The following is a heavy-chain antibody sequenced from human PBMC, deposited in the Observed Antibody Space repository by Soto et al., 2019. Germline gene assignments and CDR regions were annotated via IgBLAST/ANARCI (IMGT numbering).Heavy chain of an antibody. CDR1: GFTFSSYG. CDR2: IWYDGSNK. Sequence: GGSLRLSCAASGFTFSSYGMHWVRQAPGKGQEWVAVIWYDGSNKYYADSVKGRFTISRDNSKNTLYLQMNSLRAEDTAVYYCARGPVDTAMVTSFDYWGQGTLVTVSS. J-gene: IGHJ4*02. CDR3: ARGPVDTAMVTSFDY. V-gene: IGHV3-33*01. D-gene: IGHD5-18*01.